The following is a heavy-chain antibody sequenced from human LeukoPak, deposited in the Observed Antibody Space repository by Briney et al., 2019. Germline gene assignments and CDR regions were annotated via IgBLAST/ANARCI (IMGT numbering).Heavy chain of an antibody. D-gene: IGHD6-19*01. CDR3: AREGPYSSRVPFDY. Sequence: GGSQRLSCAASGFTFSSYWMHWVRQAPGKGLVWVSRINSDGSSTSYADSVKGRFTISRDNAKNTLYLQMNSLRAEDTAVYYCAREGPYSSRVPFDYWGQGTLVTVSS. CDR1: GFTFSSYW. CDR2: INSDGSST. J-gene: IGHJ4*02. V-gene: IGHV3-74*01.